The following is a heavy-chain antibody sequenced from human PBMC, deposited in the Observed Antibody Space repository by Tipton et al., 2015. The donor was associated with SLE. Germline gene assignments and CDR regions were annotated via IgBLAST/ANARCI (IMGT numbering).Heavy chain of an antibody. Sequence: GSLRLSCTASGLTFSTYAMHWVRQAPGKGLEWVSSISSSSSYIYYADSVKGRFTISRDNAKNSLYLQMNSLRAEDTAVYYCARGTVMDYWGQGTLVTVSS. CDR3: ARGTVMDY. CDR1: GLTFSTYA. J-gene: IGHJ4*02. D-gene: IGHD3-10*01. V-gene: IGHV3-21*01. CDR2: ISSSSSYI.